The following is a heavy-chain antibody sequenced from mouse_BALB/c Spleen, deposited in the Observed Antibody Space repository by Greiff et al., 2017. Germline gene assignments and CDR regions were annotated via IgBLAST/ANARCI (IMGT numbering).Heavy chain of an antibody. CDR2: ISYSGST. CDR3: ARGSYYRYDGGYAMDY. D-gene: IGHD2-14*01. V-gene: IGHV3-2*02. J-gene: IGHJ4*01. CDR1: GYSITSDYA. Sequence: EVQLQESGPGLVKPSQSLSLTCTVTGYSITSDYAWNWIRQFPGNKLEWMGYISYSGSTSYNPSLKSRISITRDTSKNQFFLQLNSVTTEDTATYYCARGSYYRYDGGYAMDYWGQGTSVTVSS.